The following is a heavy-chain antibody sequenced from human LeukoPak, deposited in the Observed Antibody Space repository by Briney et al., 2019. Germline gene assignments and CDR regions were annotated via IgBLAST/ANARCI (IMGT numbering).Heavy chain of an antibody. CDR1: GYTFTGYY. Sequence: ASVKVSCKASGYTFTGYYMHWVRQAPGQGLEWMGWINPNSGGTNYAQKFQGRVTMTRDTSISTAYMELRSLRSDDTAVYYCARRRGGSPYYFDYWGQGTLVTVSS. V-gene: IGHV1-2*02. D-gene: IGHD1-26*01. CDR2: INPNSGGT. CDR3: ARRRGGSPYYFDY. J-gene: IGHJ4*02.